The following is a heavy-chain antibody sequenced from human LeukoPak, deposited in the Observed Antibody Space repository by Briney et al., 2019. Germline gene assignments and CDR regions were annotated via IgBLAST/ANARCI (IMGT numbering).Heavy chain of an antibody. J-gene: IGHJ4*02. V-gene: IGHV4-34*01. CDR3: ARSPPPGATAFGVVDY. CDR1: GGSLNTHY. Sequence: SETLFLTCAVYGGSLNTHYWSWIRQPPGKGLEWIGEINHSGDTNYKPSLKSRVTISVDTSKNQFSLRLSSVTAADMAVYYCARSPPPGATAFGVVDYWGQGTLVTVSS. CDR2: INHSGDT. D-gene: IGHD3-16*01.